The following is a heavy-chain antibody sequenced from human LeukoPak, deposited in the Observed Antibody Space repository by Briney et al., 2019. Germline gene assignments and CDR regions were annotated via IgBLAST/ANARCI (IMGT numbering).Heavy chain of an antibody. D-gene: IGHD2-15*01. CDR1: GFTFSSYA. CDR3: ARGDGYCSGGSCYSIDY. Sequence: PGGSLRLSCAASGFTFSSYAMHWVRQAPGKGLEWVAVISYDGSNKYYADSVKGRFTISRDNSKNTLYLQMNSLRAEDTAVYYCARGDGYCSGGSCYSIDYWGQGTLVAVSS. J-gene: IGHJ4*02. V-gene: IGHV3-30-3*01. CDR2: ISYDGSNK.